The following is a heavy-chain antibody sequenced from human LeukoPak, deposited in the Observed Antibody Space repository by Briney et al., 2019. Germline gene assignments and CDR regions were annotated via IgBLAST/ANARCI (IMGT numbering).Heavy chain of an antibody. CDR3: AKSGGLSGSGRLAMDV. D-gene: IGHD3-10*01. Sequence: GGSLRLSCAASGFTFSTYAMRWVRMAPGKGLDWGSGISGSGGSTYYADSVKGRFTSSRDNSNNTLYVQMNSLRVEDTAVYYCAKSGGLSGSGRLAMDVWGQGTTVTVSS. V-gene: IGHV3-23*01. CDR1: GFTFSTYA. J-gene: IGHJ6*02. CDR2: ISGSGGST.